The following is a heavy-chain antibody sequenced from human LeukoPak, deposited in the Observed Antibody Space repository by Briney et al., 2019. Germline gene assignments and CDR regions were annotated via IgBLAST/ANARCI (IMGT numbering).Heavy chain of an antibody. CDR1: GGSISSGGYY. CDR2: IYSSGNT. Sequence: SSETLSLTCTVSGGSISSGGYYWSWIRQHPGKGLEWIGYIYSSGNTNYNPSLKSRVTISVDTSKNQFSLKLSSVTAADTAVYYCARDRYCSGGSCSHGFDYWGQGTLVTVSS. J-gene: IGHJ4*02. V-gene: IGHV4-61*08. D-gene: IGHD2-15*01. CDR3: ARDRYCSGGSCSHGFDY.